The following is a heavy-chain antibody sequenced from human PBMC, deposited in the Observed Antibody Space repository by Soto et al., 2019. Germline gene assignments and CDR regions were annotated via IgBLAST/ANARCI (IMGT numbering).Heavy chain of an antibody. J-gene: IGHJ6*02. Sequence: ESGGGVVQPGRSLRLSCAASGFTFSSYAMHWVRQAPGKGLEWVAVISYDGSNKYYADSVKGRFTISRDNSKNTLYLQMNSLRAEDTAVYYCARDRGYCSSTSCYALNYYYYGMDVWGQGTTVTVSS. CDR3: ARDRGYCSSTSCYALNYYYYGMDV. V-gene: IGHV3-30-3*01. CDR1: GFTFSSYA. D-gene: IGHD2-2*01. CDR2: ISYDGSNK.